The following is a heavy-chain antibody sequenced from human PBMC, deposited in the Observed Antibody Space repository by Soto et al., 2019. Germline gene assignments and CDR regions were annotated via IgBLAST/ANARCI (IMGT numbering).Heavy chain of an antibody. D-gene: IGHD3-9*01. J-gene: IGHJ4*02. CDR3: ARHKPSGFGFDY. V-gene: IGHV4-4*02. CDR1: SGSITSSKW. CDR2: IDLGGSP. Sequence: PSETLSLTCVVSSGSITSSKWWSWVRQPPGKGLEWIGQIDLGGSPNYNPSLESRLTMPVGKSKNQFSLNLRSVTAADTALYYCARHKPSGFGFDYWGQGTLVTVSS.